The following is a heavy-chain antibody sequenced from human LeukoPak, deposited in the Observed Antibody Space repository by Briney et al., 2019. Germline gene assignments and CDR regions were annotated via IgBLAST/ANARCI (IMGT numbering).Heavy chain of an antibody. CDR2: IYSGGST. D-gene: IGHD3-22*01. CDR1: GFTVSSNY. Sequence: GSLRLSCAASGFTVSSNYMSWVRQAPGKGLEWVSVIYSGGSTYYADSVKGRFTISRDNSKNTLYLQMNSLRAEGTAVYYCARAYYDSSGYYLNDAFDIWGQGTMVTVSS. J-gene: IGHJ3*02. CDR3: ARAYYDSSGYYLNDAFDI. V-gene: IGHV3-53*01.